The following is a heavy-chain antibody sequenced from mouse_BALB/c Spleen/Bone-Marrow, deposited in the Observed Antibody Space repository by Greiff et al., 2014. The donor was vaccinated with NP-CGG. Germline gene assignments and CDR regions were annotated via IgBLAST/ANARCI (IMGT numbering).Heavy chain of an antibody. CDR1: GYTFTDTW. Sequence: QVQLQQPGPELAKPGASVKMSCKASGYTFTDTWIHWIKQRPGQGLEWIGYINPSTGYAEYNQNFKDKATLTVDKSSSTAYMQLSSLTSEDSAVYYCARDHWGQGTTLTVSS. V-gene: IGHV1-7*01. J-gene: IGHJ2*01. CDR2: INPSTGYA. CDR3: ARDH.